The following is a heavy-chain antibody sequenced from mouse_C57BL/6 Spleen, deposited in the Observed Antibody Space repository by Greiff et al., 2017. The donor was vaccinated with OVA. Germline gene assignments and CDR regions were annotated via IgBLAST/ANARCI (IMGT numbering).Heavy chain of an antibody. CDR2: IWRGGST. Sequence: QVQLQQSGPGLVQPSQSLSIPCTVSGFSLTSYGVHWVRQSPGKGLEWLGVIWRGGSTDYNAAFMSRLSITKDNSKSEVFFKMNSLQADDTAIYNCAKTHYYAMDYWGQRTSVTVSS. V-gene: IGHV2-5*01. J-gene: IGHJ4*01. CDR3: AKTHYYAMDY. CDR1: GFSLTSYG.